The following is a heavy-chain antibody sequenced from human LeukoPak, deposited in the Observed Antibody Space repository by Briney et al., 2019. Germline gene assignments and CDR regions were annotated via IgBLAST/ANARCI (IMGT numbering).Heavy chain of an antibody. V-gene: IGHV1-18*01. CDR3: AREGDSNSVGWFDP. D-gene: IGHD6-13*01. CDR1: GYTFTNYG. Sequence: ASVKVSCKASGYTFTNYGISWVRQAPGQGLEWMGWISAYNGHTKYAQKVQGRVTMTRDTSTSTAYMELRSLRSDDTAVYYCAREGDSNSVGWFDPWGQGTLVTVSS. CDR2: ISAYNGHT. J-gene: IGHJ5*02.